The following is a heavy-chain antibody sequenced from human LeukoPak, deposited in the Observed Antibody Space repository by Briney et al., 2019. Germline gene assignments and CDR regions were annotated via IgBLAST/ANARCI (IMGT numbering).Heavy chain of an antibody. CDR2: IYYSGST. V-gene: IGHV4-59*01. D-gene: IGHD3-10*01. CDR1: GGSISSYY. J-gene: IGHJ3*02. CDR3: ARVRYYYGSGRAFYI. Sequence: SETLSLTCTGSGGSISSYYWSWIRQPPGKGLEWIGYIYYSGSTNYNPSLKSLVTISVDTSKNQFSLKLSSVTAADSAVYYCARVRYYYGSGRAFYIWGQGTMVTVSS.